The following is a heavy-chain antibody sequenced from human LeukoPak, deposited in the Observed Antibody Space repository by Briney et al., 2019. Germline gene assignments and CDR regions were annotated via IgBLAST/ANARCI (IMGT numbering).Heavy chain of an antibody. V-gene: IGHV1-2*02. CDR1: GYTFTGYY. Sequence: ASVKVSCKASGYTFTGYYMHWVRQAPGQGLEWMGWINPNSGGTNYAQKFQGRVTMTRDTSISTAYMELSRLRSDDTAVYYCARVLTTVTTKFDYWGQGTLVTVSS. J-gene: IGHJ4*02. D-gene: IGHD4-17*01. CDR3: ARVLTTVTTKFDY. CDR2: INPNSGGT.